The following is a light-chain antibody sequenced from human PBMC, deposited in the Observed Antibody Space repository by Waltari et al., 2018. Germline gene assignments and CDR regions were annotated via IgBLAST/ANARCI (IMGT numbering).Light chain of an antibody. V-gene: IGLV2-23*02. CDR2: DVN. CDR3: CSYAGSAISV. J-gene: IGLJ3*02. Sequence: QSALTQTVTVSGSPGQSITISCTGTSSDVGTYNLVSWYQQHPGKAPTLIIYDVNKRPSGVSNRFSGSKSGNTASLTISGLQAADEADYYCCSYAGSAISVFGGGTKVTVL. CDR1: SSDVGTYNL.